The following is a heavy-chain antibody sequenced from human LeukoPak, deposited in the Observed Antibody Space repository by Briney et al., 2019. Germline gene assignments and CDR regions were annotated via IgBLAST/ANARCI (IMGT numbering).Heavy chain of an antibody. D-gene: IGHD6-19*01. V-gene: IGHV1-18*01. CDR3: ARDGQSIAVAGSEDYYYGMDV. J-gene: IGHJ6*02. CDR2: ISAYNGNT. Sequence: ASVKVSCKASGYTFTSYGISWVRQAPGQGLEWMGWISAYNGNTNYAQKLQGRVTMTTDTSTSTAYMELGSLRSDDTAVYYCARDGQSIAVAGSEDYYYGMDVWGQGTTVTVSS. CDR1: GYTFTSYG.